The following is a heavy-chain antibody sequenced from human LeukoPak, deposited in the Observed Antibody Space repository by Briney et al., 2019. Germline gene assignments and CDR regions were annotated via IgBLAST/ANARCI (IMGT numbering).Heavy chain of an antibody. CDR3: ARLHSSSWSFDY. D-gene: IGHD6-13*01. J-gene: IGHJ4*02. CDR1: GGSISSYY. Sequence: SETLSLTCTVSGGSISSYYWSWIRQPPGKGLEWIGYIYYSGSTNYNPSLKSRVTISVDTSKNQFSLKLSSVTAADTAVYYCARLHSSSWSFDYWGQGTLVTVPS. CDR2: IYYSGST. V-gene: IGHV4-59*08.